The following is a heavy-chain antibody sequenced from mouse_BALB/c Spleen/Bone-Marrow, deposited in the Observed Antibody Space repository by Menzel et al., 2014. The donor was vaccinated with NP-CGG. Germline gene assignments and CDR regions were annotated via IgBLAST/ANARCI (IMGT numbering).Heavy chain of an antibody. CDR1: GYSITNGYG. D-gene: IGHD1-1*01. CDR2: IHYTGNT. V-gene: IGHV3-1*02. Sequence: VQLQQSGPDLVKPSQSLSLTCTVTGYSITNGYGWHWIRQFPGKKLEWMGYIHYTGNTDYNPSLKSRISITRDTSKNQFFLQLNSVTTEDTATYYCTIETPLIADFDYWCQGTTLAVSS. J-gene: IGHJ2*01. CDR3: TIETPLIADFDY.